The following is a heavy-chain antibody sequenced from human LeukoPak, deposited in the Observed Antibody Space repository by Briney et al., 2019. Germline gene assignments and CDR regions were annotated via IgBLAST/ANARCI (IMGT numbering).Heavy chain of an antibody. V-gene: IGHV1-18*01. J-gene: IGHJ4*02. CDR2: ISAYNGNT. CDR1: GYTFTSYG. D-gene: IGHD4-17*01. CDR3: ARVTQTDYDFDY. Sequence: ASVEVSCKASGYTFTSYGISWVRQAPGQGVEWMGWISAYNGNTDYAQKLQGSVTMTTDTSTSTAYMELRSLRSDDTAVYYCARVTQTDYDFDYWGQGTLVTVSS.